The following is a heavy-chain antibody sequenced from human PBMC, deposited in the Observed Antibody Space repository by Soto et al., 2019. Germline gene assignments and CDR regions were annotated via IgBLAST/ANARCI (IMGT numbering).Heavy chain of an antibody. J-gene: IGHJ3*02. V-gene: IGHV3-33*01. D-gene: IGHD6-6*01. Sequence: QVQLVESGGGVVQPGRSLRLSCAASGFNFISYGMHWVRQAPGKGLDWVAVIWYDGSNRFYADSVKGRFTISRDNSKNTLYLQLNSLRAEDTAVYYCARDFRSRYSSSMGDGFDIWGQGTMVTVSS. CDR2: IWYDGSNR. CDR3: ARDFRSRYSSSMGDGFDI. CDR1: GFNFISYG.